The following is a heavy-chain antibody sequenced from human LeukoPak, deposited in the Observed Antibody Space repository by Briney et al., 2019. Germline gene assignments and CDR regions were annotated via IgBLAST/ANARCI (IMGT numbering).Heavy chain of an antibody. J-gene: IGHJ6*03. CDR3: ARDRAAYDSNGYYPRDYYYMDV. CDR1: GFTFSSYE. Sequence: PGGSLRLSCAASGFTFSSYEMNWVRQAPGKGLEWVSYISSSGSTIYYADSVKGRFTISRDNAKNSLYLQMNSLRAEDTAVYYCARDRAAYDSNGYYPRDYYYMDVWGKGTTVTVSS. V-gene: IGHV3-48*03. D-gene: IGHD3-22*01. CDR2: ISSSGSTI.